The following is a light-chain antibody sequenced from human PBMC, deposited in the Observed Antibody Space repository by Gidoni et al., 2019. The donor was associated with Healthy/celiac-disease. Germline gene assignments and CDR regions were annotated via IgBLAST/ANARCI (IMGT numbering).Light chain of an antibody. CDR2: EVS. Sequence: SALTQPASVAGTPGQSITISCTGPSSDVGGYTYVSWYQQNPGKAPKLMIYEVSNRPSGVSNRFSGSKSGNTASLTISGLQAEDEAYYYCSSYTSSSTYVFGTGTKVTVL. J-gene: IGLJ1*01. CDR1: SSDVGGYTY. V-gene: IGLV2-14*01. CDR3: SSYTSSSTYV.